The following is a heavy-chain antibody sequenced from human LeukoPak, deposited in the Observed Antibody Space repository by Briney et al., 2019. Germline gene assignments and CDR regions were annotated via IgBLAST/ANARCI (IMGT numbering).Heavy chain of an antibody. CDR3: ARLTGEALDY. Sequence: GGSLRLSCAASGFTFSSYAMHWVRQAPGKGLEWVAVIWYDGSKKYYADSVTGRFTISRDNSKSALSLQMNSLRAEDTAVYYCARLTGEALDYWGQGTLVTVSS. D-gene: IGHD1-20*01. CDR1: GFTFSSYA. J-gene: IGHJ4*02. CDR2: IWYDGSKK. V-gene: IGHV3-33*08.